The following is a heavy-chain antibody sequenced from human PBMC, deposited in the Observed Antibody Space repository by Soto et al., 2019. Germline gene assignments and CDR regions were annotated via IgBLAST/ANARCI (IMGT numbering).Heavy chain of an antibody. CDR2: IFSNDEK. D-gene: IGHD3-22*01. CDR1: GFSLSNARMG. V-gene: IGHV2-26*01. Sequence: QVTLKESGPVLVKPTETLTLTCTVSGFSLSNARMGVSWIRQPPGKALEWLAHIFSNDEKSYSTSLKSRLTTSKNPPKSQVFLTTTTMDPVDTPTYYCARTSSSSVYYWGLLSAFDIGGQGTMVTVSS. CDR3: ARTSSSSVYYWGLLSAFDI. J-gene: IGHJ3*02.